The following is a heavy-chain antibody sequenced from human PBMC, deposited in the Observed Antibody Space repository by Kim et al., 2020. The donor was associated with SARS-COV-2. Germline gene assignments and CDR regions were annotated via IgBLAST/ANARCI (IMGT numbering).Heavy chain of an antibody. CDR3: ARDPSPYNYIGAGFDY. V-gene: IGHV3-21*01. J-gene: IGHJ4*02. CDR1: GFTFSSFS. D-gene: IGHD2-15*01. Sequence: GGSLRLSCAASGFTFSSFSMNWVRQTPGKGLEWVSSISATGDYIHYAASVKGRFTVSRDNAKNSVSLQMDSLRAEDTAVYYCARDPSPYNYIGAGFDYWGQGILVTVSS. CDR2: ISATGDYI.